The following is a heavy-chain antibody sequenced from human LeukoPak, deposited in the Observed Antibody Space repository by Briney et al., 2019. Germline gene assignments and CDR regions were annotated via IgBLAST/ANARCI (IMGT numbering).Heavy chain of an antibody. CDR3: TTDGYSSSWYVYYYYYMDV. Sequence: GGSLRLSCAASGFTFSNAWMSWVRQAPGKGLEWVGRIKSKTDGGTTDYAAPVKGRFTISRDDSKNTLYLQMNSLKTEDTAVYYCTTDGYSSSWYVYYYYYMDVWGKGTTVTVSS. J-gene: IGHJ6*03. V-gene: IGHV3-15*01. D-gene: IGHD6-13*01. CDR2: IKSKTDGGTT. CDR1: GFTFSNAW.